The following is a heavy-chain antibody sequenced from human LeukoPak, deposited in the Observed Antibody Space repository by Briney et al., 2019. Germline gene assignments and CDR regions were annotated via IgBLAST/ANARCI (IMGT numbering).Heavy chain of an antibody. D-gene: IGHD6-6*01. CDR3: ANSSPLEQLKNAFDI. CDR1: GFTFSTSW. Sequence: GGSLRLSCAASGFTFSTSWMHWVRQAPGKGLEWVARIDSDDSRTIYADSVKGRFTISRDNSKNTLYLQMNSLRAEDTAVYYCANSSPLEQLKNAFDIWGQGTMVTVSS. J-gene: IGHJ3*02. CDR2: IDSDDSRT. V-gene: IGHV3-74*01.